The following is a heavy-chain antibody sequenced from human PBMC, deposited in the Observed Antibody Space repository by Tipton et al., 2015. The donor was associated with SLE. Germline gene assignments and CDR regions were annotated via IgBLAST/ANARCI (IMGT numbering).Heavy chain of an antibody. Sequence: GSLRLSCTVSGGSITSYYWSWIRQPPGKGLEWIGYIYYSGSTNYNPSLMSRVTISLDTSKNQFSLKLSSVTAADTAVYYCARVRLTGDSLGFDYWGQGTLVTVSS. D-gene: IGHD7-27*01. J-gene: IGHJ4*02. CDR1: GGSITSYY. CDR2: IYYSGST. CDR3: ARVRLTGDSLGFDY. V-gene: IGHV4-59*01.